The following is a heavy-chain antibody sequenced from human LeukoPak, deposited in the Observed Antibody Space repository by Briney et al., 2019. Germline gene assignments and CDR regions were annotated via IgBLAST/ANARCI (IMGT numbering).Heavy chain of an antibody. Sequence: SETLSLTCTVSGGSISSSSYYWGWIRQPPGKILEWIGSIYYSGSTYYNPSLKSRVTISVDTSKNQFSLKIKSVAAADTAVYYCARDVTNDYNRYFDYWGQGTLVTVSS. J-gene: IGHJ4*02. CDR1: GGSISSSSYY. CDR3: ARDVTNDYNRYFDY. D-gene: IGHD5-24*01. CDR2: IYYSGST. V-gene: IGHV4-39*07.